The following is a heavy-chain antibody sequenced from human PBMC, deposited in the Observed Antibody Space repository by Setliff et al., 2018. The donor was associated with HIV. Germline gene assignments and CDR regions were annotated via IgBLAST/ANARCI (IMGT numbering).Heavy chain of an antibody. CDR2: INPNSGGT. J-gene: IGHJ4*02. Sequence: GASVKVSCKASGYTFTGYYMHWVRQAPGQGLEWMGRINPNSGGTNYAQKVQGRVTMTTDTSTSTAYMELRSLRSDDTAVYYCARVTPHIAGLGWFYFDYWGQGTLVTVSS. D-gene: IGHD6-13*01. CDR3: ARVTPHIAGLGWFYFDY. CDR1: GYTFTGYY. V-gene: IGHV1-2*06.